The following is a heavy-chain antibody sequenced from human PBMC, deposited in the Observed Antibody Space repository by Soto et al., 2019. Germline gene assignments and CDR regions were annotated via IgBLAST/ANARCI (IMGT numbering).Heavy chain of an antibody. V-gene: IGHV1-18*01. CDR2: ISGYNGNK. Sequence: ASVKVSCKASGYTFTSYGISWVRQAPGQGLEWMGWISGYNGNKKYAQKFQGRVTMTRDTSTSTVYMELSSLRSEDTAVYYCALTAGPHYWGQGTLVTVSS. CDR3: ALTAGPHY. CDR1: GYTFTSYG. J-gene: IGHJ4*02.